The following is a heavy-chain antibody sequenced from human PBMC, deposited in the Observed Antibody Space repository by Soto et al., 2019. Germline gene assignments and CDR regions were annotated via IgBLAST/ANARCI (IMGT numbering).Heavy chain of an antibody. D-gene: IGHD6-19*01. CDR3: AKGRGSGWYDGEY. Sequence: EVQLLESGVGLVQPGGSLRLSCAVSGFTFSSYAMSWVRQAPGKGLEWVSGISGDGYNTYYADSVKGRSIISRDNSKNTLYLRMNTRRAGDTAVYFYAKGRGSGWYDGEYWRQGTLVTVSS. CDR1: GFTFSSYA. J-gene: IGHJ1*01. V-gene: IGHV3-23*01. CDR2: ISGDGYNT.